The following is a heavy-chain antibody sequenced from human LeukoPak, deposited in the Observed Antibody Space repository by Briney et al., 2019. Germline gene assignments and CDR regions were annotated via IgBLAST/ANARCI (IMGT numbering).Heavy chain of an antibody. CDR1: GFAFGNYG. Sequence: PGGSLRLTSTGSGFAFGNYGMTWVRQPPGKGLEWVSAITGSGGTTRYTDSVTGRFTISRDNSGNTLFLQMNSLRAEDTAVYYCAKDPNGDYLGAFDFWGPGTLVTVSS. V-gene: IGHV3-23*01. J-gene: IGHJ3*01. CDR3: AKDPNGDYLGAFDF. D-gene: IGHD4-17*01. CDR2: ITGSGGTT.